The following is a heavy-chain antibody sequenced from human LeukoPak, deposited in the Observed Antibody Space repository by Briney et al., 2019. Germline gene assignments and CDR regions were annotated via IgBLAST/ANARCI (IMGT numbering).Heavy chain of an antibody. V-gene: IGHV3-43*02. CDR1: GFTFDDYA. CDR3: AKDRGGYSYAADY. J-gene: IGHJ4*02. D-gene: IGHD5-18*01. Sequence: GGSLRLSCAASGFTFDDYAMHWVRPAPGQGLEWVSLISGDGGSTSYTDSVKGRFTISRDNSKNSLYPQMNSLTTEDTALYYCAKDRGGYSYAADYWGQGTLVTVSS. CDR2: ISGDGGST.